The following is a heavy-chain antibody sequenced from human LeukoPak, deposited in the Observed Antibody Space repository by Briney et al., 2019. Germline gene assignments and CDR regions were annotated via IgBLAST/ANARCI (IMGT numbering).Heavy chain of an antibody. Sequence: GGSLRLSCVGSGFTFSSHAMSWVRQAPEKGLEWVSGIYESGQTTHYADSVKGRFTISRDNSRNTLSLQLNSLRAEDTAVYYCAKGQGYCTYTSCSDDAFDIWGQGTMVTVSS. CDR2: IYESGQTT. V-gene: IGHV3-23*01. D-gene: IGHD2-2*01. CDR1: GFTFSSHA. CDR3: AKGQGYCTYTSCSDDAFDI. J-gene: IGHJ3*02.